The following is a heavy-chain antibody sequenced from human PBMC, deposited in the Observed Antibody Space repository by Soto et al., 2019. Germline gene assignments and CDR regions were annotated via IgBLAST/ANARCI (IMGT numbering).Heavy chain of an antibody. CDR1: GGFINSYY. CDR3: ARDFVAGSTWFHP. Sequence: SETLSLTCTVSGGFINSYYWSWIRQSPGKGLEWIGYIYYRGTTRYNPSLKSRVTLSVDTSENQFSLKLRSVTAADTAVYYCARDFVAGSTWFHPCGQGILVTVSS. CDR2: IYYRGTT. V-gene: IGHV4-59*01. J-gene: IGHJ5*02. D-gene: IGHD6-19*01.